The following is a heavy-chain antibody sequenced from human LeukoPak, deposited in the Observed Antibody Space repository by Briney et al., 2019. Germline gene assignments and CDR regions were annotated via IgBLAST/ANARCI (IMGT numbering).Heavy chain of an antibody. D-gene: IGHD6-13*01. Sequence: PGGSLRLSCAASGFTFSSYSMIWVRQAPGKGLEWVSSISSSSNYIYYADSLKGRFTISRDNAKNSLYLQMNSLRAEDTSVYYCGRDLYSSSWGYYYGMDVWGKGTTVTVSS. CDR2: ISSSSNYI. CDR1: GFTFSSYS. J-gene: IGHJ6*04. V-gene: IGHV3-21*01. CDR3: GRDLYSSSWGYYYGMDV.